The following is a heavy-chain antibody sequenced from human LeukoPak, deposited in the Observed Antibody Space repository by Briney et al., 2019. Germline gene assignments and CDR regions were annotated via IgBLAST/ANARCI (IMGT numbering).Heavy chain of an antibody. Sequence: KTSETLSLTCTVSGGSISSGSYYWSWIRQPAGKGLEWIGRIYTSGSTNYNPSLKSRVTISVDTSKNQFSLKLSSVTAADTAVYYCARDGAGQWLVHWGQGARVTVSS. D-gene: IGHD6-19*01. CDR3: ARDGAGQWLVH. CDR1: GGSISSGSYY. J-gene: IGHJ4*02. CDR2: IYTSGST. V-gene: IGHV4-61*02.